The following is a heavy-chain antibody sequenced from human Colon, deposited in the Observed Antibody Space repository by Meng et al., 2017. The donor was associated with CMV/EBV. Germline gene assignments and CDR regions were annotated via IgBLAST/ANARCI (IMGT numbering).Heavy chain of an antibody. V-gene: IGHV3-23*03. CDR1: GFTFSSYA. J-gene: IGHJ5*02. D-gene: IGHD3-3*01. CDR3: ARDFWRGSSPFDP. CDR2: IYSGGSST. Sequence: GGSLRLSCAASGFTFSSYAMSWVRQAPGKGLEWVSVIYSGGSSTYYADSVKGRFTISRDNSKNTLYLQMTSLRAEDTAVYYCARDFWRGSSPFDPWGQGTLVTVSS.